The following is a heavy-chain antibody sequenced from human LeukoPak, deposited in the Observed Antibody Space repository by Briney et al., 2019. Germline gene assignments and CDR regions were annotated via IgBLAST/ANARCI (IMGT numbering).Heavy chain of an antibody. CDR2: IYHNGRT. V-gene: IGHV4-38-2*01. D-gene: IGHD3-10*01. CDR1: SYSISSGYY. Sequence: PSETLSLTCDVSSYSISSGYYWGWIRQSPGKGLEWIGSIYHNGRTYYNPSLKSRVTMSVDTSKNHFSLKLSSVTAADTAVYYCARHGSPGELLKDFDYWGQGTLVTVSS. CDR3: ARHGSPGELLKDFDY. J-gene: IGHJ4*02.